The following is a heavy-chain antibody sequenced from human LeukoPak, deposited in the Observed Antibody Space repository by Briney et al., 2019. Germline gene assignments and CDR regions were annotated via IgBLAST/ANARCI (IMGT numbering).Heavy chain of an antibody. Sequence: GGSLRLSCAASGFTFSSYGMHWVRQAPGKGLEWVAVIWYDGSNKYYADSVKGRFTISRDNSKNTLYLQMNSLRAEDTAVYYCARDRMVRGFDYWGQGTLVTVSS. CDR2: IWYDGSNK. V-gene: IGHV3-33*08. CDR3: ARDRMVRGFDY. CDR1: GFTFSSYG. D-gene: IGHD3-10*01. J-gene: IGHJ4*02.